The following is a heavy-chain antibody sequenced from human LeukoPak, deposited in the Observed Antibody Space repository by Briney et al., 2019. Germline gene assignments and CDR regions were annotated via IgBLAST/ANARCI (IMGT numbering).Heavy chain of an antibody. D-gene: IGHD2-15*01. CDR1: GFTFSDYY. Sequence: GALRLSCAASGFTFSDYYMSWIRQAPGKGLEWVSYISSSSRTIYYADSVKGRFTISRDNSKNTLYLQMNSLRAEDTAVYYCAKAGDIVVVVAATYDQWGQGTLVTVSS. J-gene: IGHJ5*02. CDR3: AKAGDIVVVVAATYDQ. CDR2: ISSSSRTI. V-gene: IGHV3-11*01.